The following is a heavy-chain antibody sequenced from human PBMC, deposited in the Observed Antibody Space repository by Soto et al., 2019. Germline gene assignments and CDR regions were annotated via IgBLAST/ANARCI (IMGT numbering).Heavy chain of an antibody. Sequence: GASVKVSCKASGYTFTSYYMHWVRQAPGQGLEWMGIINPSGGSTSYAQKFQGRVTMTRDTSTSTVYMELSSLRSEDTAVYYFARDLVPVTDYYYYGMDVWGQGTTVTVSS. CDR1: GYTFTSYY. CDR3: ARDLVPVTDYYYYGMDV. J-gene: IGHJ6*02. V-gene: IGHV1-46*01. D-gene: IGHD4-4*01. CDR2: INPSGGST.